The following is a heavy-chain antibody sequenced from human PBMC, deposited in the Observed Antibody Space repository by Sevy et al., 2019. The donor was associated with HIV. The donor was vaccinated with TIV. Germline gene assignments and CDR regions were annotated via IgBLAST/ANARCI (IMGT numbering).Heavy chain of an antibody. CDR2: IKGDGSDK. V-gene: IGHV3-7*01. J-gene: IGHJ4*02. CDR1: GFTFSANW. CDR3: AHETFGRFES. D-gene: IGHD3-16*01. Sequence: GGSLRLPCAASGFTFSANWMNWVRQAPGKGLEWVANIKGDGSDKHYVDSVEGRFTISRDNAKNLLYLQMNSLRVEDTAVYYCAHETFGRFESWGQRTLVTVSS.